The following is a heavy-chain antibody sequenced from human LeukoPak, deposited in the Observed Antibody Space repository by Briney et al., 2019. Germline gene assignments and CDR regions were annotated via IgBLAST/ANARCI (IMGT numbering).Heavy chain of an antibody. D-gene: IGHD2-8*01. CDR2: IKQDGSEK. J-gene: IGHJ4*02. V-gene: IGHV3-7*01. CDR3: ARKLYGDY. CDR1: GFTFSSYE. Sequence: PGGSLRLSCAASGFTFSSYEMNWVRQAPGKGLEWVANIKQDGSEKYYVDSVKGRFTISRDNAKNSLYLQMNSLRAEDTAVYYCARKLYGDYWGQGTLVTVSS.